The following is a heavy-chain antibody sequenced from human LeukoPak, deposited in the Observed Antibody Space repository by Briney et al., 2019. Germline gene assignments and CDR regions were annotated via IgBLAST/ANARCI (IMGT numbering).Heavy chain of an antibody. CDR2: INLSGGST. J-gene: IGHJ4*02. D-gene: IGHD5-18*01. Sequence: ASVKVSCKASGYTFTSYYMHWVRQAPGQGLEWMGIINLSGGSTSYAQKFQGRVTMTRDTSTSTVYMELSSLRSEDTAVYYCARGFQEIVDTAMAPGYWGQGTLVTVSS. V-gene: IGHV1-46*01. CDR1: GYTFTSYY. CDR3: ARGFQEIVDTAMAPGY.